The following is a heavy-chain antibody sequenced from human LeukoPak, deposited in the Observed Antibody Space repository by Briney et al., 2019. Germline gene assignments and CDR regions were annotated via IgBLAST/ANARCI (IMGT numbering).Heavy chain of an antibody. V-gene: IGHV3-30*03. D-gene: IGHD3-22*01. CDR2: ISYDGTIQ. Sequence: GGSLRLSCAASRFTFSNYGMHWVRQATGKGLEWVAVISYDGTIQYYADSVKGRFTISRDNSKNTLYLQMNSLRAEDTAVYYCARETYDSSGYYFDYWGQGTLVTVSS. CDR3: ARETYDSSGYYFDY. CDR1: RFTFSNYG. J-gene: IGHJ4*02.